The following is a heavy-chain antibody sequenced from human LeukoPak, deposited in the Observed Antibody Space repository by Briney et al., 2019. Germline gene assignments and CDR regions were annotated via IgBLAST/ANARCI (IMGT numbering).Heavy chain of an antibody. CDR1: GYTFTGYY. D-gene: IGHD3-10*01. CDR2: INPSGGST. Sequence: ASVKVSCKASGYTFTGYYMHWVRQAPGQGLEWMGIINPSGGSTSYAQKFQGRVTMTRDMSTSTVYMELSSLRSEDTAVYYCARDQAGGGDFDYWGQGTLVTVSS. CDR3: ARDQAGGGDFDY. J-gene: IGHJ4*02. V-gene: IGHV1-46*01.